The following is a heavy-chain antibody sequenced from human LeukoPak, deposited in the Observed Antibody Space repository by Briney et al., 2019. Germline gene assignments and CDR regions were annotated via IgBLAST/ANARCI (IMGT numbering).Heavy chain of an antibody. V-gene: IGHV5-51*01. CDR1: GYRFTDYW. CDR2: IYPRDSDT. CDR3: VRRAYYYASGSYIWFDP. Sequence: PGESLKISCKDSGYRFTDYWIGWVRQTPGKGLEWMGIIYPRDSDTRYSPSFQGQVTISADKSINTAYLQWNSLQASDTAMYYCVRRAYYYASGSYIWFDPWGQGTLVTVSS. J-gene: IGHJ5*02. D-gene: IGHD3-10*01.